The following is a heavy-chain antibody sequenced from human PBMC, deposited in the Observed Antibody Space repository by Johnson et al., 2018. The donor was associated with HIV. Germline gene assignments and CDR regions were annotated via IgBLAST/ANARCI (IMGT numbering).Heavy chain of an antibody. Sequence: QVQLVESGGGLVKPGGSLRLSCAASGFTFSTYDMHWVRQAPGKGLEWVAIISYDGNNKYYVDSVKGRFTISRDNSKNTLYLQMNSLRSEDTAVYYCARGVYSSSWYGAFDIWGQGTMVTVSS. CDR1: GFTFSTYD. CDR3: ARGVYSSSWYGAFDI. D-gene: IGHD6-13*01. V-gene: IGHV3-30*03. J-gene: IGHJ3*02. CDR2: ISYDGNNK.